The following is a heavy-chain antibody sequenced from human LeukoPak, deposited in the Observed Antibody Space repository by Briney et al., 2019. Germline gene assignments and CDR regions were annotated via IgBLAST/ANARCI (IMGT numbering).Heavy chain of an antibody. CDR3: ARHEGGSYPGLLVY. V-gene: IGHV4-61*02. J-gene: IGHJ4*02. CDR1: GGSISSGSYY. D-gene: IGHD1-26*01. CDR2: IYTSGST. Sequence: SETLSLTCTVSGGSISSGSYYWSWIRQPAGKGLEWIGRIYTSGSTNYNPSLKSRVTISVDTSKNQFSLKLSSVTAADTAVYYCARHEGGSYPGLLVYWGQGTLVTVSS.